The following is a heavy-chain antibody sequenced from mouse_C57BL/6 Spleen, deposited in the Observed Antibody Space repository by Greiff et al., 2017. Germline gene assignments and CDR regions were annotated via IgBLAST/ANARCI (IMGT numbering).Heavy chain of an antibody. J-gene: IGHJ1*03. CDR2: FYPGSGSI. CDR3: ARHEVRAYDGYYGGYFDV. Sequence: QVQLKQSGAELVKPGASVKLSCKASGYTFTEYTIHWVKQRSGQGLEWIGWFYPGSGSIKYNEKFKDKATLTADKSSSTVYMELSRLTSEDSAVYFCARHEVRAYDGYYGGYFDVWGTGTTVTVSS. CDR1: GYTFTEYT. D-gene: IGHD2-3*01. V-gene: IGHV1-62-2*01.